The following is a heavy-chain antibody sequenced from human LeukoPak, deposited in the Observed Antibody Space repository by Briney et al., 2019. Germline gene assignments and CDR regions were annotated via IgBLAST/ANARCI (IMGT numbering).Heavy chain of an antibody. Sequence: SVKVSCKASGFTFTRSAVQGVRQARGQGLEWIGWIVVGSGNTNYAQKFQERVTITRDMSTSTAYMELSSLRAEDTAVYYCAAARGATIELLDYWGQGTLVTVSS. V-gene: IGHV1-58*01. CDR1: GFTFTRSA. CDR2: IVVGSGNT. J-gene: IGHJ4*02. CDR3: AAARGATIELLDY. D-gene: IGHD5-12*01.